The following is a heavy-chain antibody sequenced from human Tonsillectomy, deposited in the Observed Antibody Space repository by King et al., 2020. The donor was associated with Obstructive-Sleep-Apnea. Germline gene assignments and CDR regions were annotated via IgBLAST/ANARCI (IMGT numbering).Heavy chain of an antibody. D-gene: IGHD2-2*01. J-gene: IGHJ6*02. CDR3: TTDDCSRTSCPGPYYYYGMDV. CDR2: IKSKTDGGTT. CDR1: GFTFSNAW. V-gene: IGHV3-15*01. Sequence: VQLVESGGGLVKPGGSLRLACAASGFTFSNAWMNWVRQAPGKGLEWVGRIKSKTDGGTTDYAAPVKGRFTISRDDSKNTLDLQMYSLKTEDTAVYYCTTDDCSRTSCPGPYYYYGMDVWGQGTTVTVSS.